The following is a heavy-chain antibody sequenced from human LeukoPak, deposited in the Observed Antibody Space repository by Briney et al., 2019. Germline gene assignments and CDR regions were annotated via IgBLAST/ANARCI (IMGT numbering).Heavy chain of an antibody. CDR3: ATIEMAFDY. J-gene: IGHJ4*02. Sequence: GGSLRLSCAASGFTFSSYGMHWVRQAPGKGLEWVAVIPYDGSNKYYADSVKGRFTISRGNSKNTLYLQMNSLRAEDTAVYYCATIEMAFDYWGQGTLVTVSS. V-gene: IGHV3-30*03. D-gene: IGHD5-24*01. CDR1: GFTFSSYG. CDR2: IPYDGSNK.